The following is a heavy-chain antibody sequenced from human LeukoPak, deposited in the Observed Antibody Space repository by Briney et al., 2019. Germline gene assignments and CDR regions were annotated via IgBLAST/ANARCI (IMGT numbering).Heavy chain of an antibody. CDR3: LGGTGWIFDY. CDR2: LNLDGSDK. D-gene: IGHD6-19*01. V-gene: IGHV3-7*01. J-gene: IGHJ4*02. Sequence: GGSLRLSCAASGFTFRGFLMSWVRQTPGKGLGWVASLNLDGSDKYYVDSVKGRFTISRDNTKNSLYLQMNSLRAEDTAVYYCLGGTGWIFDYWGQGTLVTVSS. CDR1: GFTFRGFL.